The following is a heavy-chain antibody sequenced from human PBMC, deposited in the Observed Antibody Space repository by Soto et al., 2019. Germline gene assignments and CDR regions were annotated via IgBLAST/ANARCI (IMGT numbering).Heavy chain of an antibody. CDR2: IWYDGSNK. CDR1: GFTFSSYG. V-gene: IGHV3-33*01. CDR3: ARDGAGKAFDP. D-gene: IGHD3-10*01. J-gene: IGHJ5*02. Sequence: VQLVESGGGVVQPGRSLRLSCAAYGFTFSSYGMHWVRQAPGKGLEWVAVIWYDGSNKYYADSVKGRFTISRDNSKNTLYLQMNSLRAEDTAVYYCARDGAGKAFDPWGQGTLVTVSS.